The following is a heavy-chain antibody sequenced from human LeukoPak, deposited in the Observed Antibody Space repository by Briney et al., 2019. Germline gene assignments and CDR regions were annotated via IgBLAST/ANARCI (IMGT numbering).Heavy chain of an antibody. CDR1: GGSISSSSYY. CDR2: IYYSGST. Sequence: PSETLSLTCTVSGGSISSSSYYWGWIRQPPGKGLEWIGSIYYSGSTYYNPSLKSRVTISVDTSKNQFSLKLSSVTAADTAVYYCARVVGYCSSTSCLPVPSHYYYYGMDVWGQATTVTVSS. D-gene: IGHD2-2*01. V-gene: IGHV4-39*01. J-gene: IGHJ6*02. CDR3: ARVVGYCSSTSCLPVPSHYYYYGMDV.